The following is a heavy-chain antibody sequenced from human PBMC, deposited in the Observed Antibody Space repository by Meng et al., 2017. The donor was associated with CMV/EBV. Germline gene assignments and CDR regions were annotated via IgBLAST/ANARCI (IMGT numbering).Heavy chain of an antibody. V-gene: IGHV1-46*01. CDR2: INPSGGST. J-gene: IGHJ5*02. CDR1: GYTFTSYY. D-gene: IGHD2-2*01. Sequence: ASVKVSCKASGYTFTSYYMHWVRQAPGQGLEWMGIINPSGGSTSYAQKFQGRVTMTRDTSTSTVYMKLSSLRSEDTAVYYCARGDIVVVPAAIRKSFDPWGQGTLVTVSS. CDR3: ARGDIVVVPAAIRKSFDP.